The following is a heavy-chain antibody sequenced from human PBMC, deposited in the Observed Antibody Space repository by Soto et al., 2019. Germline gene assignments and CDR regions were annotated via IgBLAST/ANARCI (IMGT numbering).Heavy chain of an antibody. D-gene: IGHD2-2*01. CDR2: INSDGSST. CDR3: AREPASIVVVPAALNWFDP. Sequence: PGGSLRLSCAASGFTFSSYWMHWVRQAPGKGLVWVSRINSDGSSTSYADSVKGRFTISRDNAKNTLYLQMNSLRAEDTAVYYCAREPASIVVVPAALNWFDPWGQGTLVTVSS. J-gene: IGHJ5*02. CDR1: GFTFSSYW. V-gene: IGHV3-74*01.